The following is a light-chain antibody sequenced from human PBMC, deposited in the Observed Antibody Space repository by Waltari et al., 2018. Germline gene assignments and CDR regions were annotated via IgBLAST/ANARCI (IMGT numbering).Light chain of an antibody. V-gene: IGKV3-15*01. J-gene: IGKJ2*01. Sequence: DILMTQTPATLSVSPGETATLSCRASQSISRNLAWYQQKPGQAPRLLIYGASTRATGVPDKFSGSGSGTDFILTISSLQSEDLAVYYCQQYNNWRTFGQGTKLEIK. CDR2: GAS. CDR1: QSISRN. CDR3: QQYNNWRT.